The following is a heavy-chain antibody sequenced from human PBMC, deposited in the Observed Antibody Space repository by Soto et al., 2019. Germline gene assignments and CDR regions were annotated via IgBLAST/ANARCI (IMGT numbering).Heavy chain of an antibody. J-gene: IGHJ4*02. Sequence: PSETLSLTCAVYGGSFSGYYWSWIRQPPGKGLGWIGEINHSGSTNYNPSLKSRVTISVDTSKNQFSLKLSSVTAADTAVYYCASSLNDVVVAASATYWGQGTLVTVSS. CDR3: ASSLNDVVVAASATY. V-gene: IGHV4-34*01. CDR1: GGSFSGYY. D-gene: IGHD2-15*01. CDR2: INHSGST.